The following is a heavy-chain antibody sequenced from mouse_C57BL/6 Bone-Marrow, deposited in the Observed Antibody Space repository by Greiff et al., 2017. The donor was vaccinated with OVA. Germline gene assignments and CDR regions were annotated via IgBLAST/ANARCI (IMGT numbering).Heavy chain of an antibody. D-gene: IGHD2-2*01. CDR3: VRQEDSGYAWFAY. Sequence: DVKLVESGGGLVQPKGSLKLSCAASGFSFNTYAMNWVRQAPGKGLEWVARIRSKSNNYATYYADSVKDRFTISRDDSESMLYLQMNNLKTEDTAMYYCVRQEDSGYAWFAYWGQGTLVTVSA. CDR2: IRSKSNNYAT. J-gene: IGHJ3*01. CDR1: GFSFNTYA. V-gene: IGHV10-1*01.